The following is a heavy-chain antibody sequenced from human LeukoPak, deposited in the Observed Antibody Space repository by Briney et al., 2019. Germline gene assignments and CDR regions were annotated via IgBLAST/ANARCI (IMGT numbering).Heavy chain of an antibody. CDR1: GGSFSGYY. CDR3: ARALLFYGGNVHFDY. Sequence: PSETLSLTCAVYGGSFSGYYWSWIRQPPGKGLEWIGEINHSGSTNYNPSLKSRVTISVDTSKNQFSLKLSSVTAADTAVYYCARALLFYGGNVHFDYWGQGTLVTVSS. D-gene: IGHD4-23*01. CDR2: INHSGST. V-gene: IGHV4-34*01. J-gene: IGHJ4*02.